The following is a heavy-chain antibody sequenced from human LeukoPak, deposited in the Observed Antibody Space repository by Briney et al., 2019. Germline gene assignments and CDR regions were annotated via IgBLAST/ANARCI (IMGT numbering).Heavy chain of an antibody. CDR1: GGTFSSYA. J-gene: IGHJ4*02. V-gene: IGHV1-46*01. CDR3: ARDQEGFDY. CDR2: IYPRDGST. Sequence: ASVKVSCKASGGTFSSYAISWVRQAPGQGLEWMGMIYPRDGSTSYAQKFQGRVTVSRDTSTSTVHMELSGLRSEDTAVYYCARDQEGFDYWGQGTLVTVSS.